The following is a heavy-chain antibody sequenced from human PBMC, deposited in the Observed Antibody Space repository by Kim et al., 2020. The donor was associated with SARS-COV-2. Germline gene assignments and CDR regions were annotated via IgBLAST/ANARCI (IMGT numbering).Heavy chain of an antibody. CDR3: ARERYDYGDPLYYYYYGMDV. Sequence: VKVSCKASGGTFSSYAISWVRQAPGQGLEWMGGIIPIFGTANYAQKFQGRVTITADESTSTAYMELSSLRSEDTAVYYCARERYDYGDPLYYYYYGMDVWGQGTTVTVSS. V-gene: IGHV1-69*13. CDR2: IIPIFGTA. CDR1: GGTFSSYA. J-gene: IGHJ6*02. D-gene: IGHD4-17*01.